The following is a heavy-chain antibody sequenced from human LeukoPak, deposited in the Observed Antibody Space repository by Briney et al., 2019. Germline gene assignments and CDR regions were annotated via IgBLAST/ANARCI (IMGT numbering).Heavy chain of an antibody. V-gene: IGHV4-59*01. Sequence: PSETLSLTCTVSGGSISSYYWNWTRQPPGKGLEWIGYIYYSGSTNYNPSLKSRVTISVDTSKNQFSLKLSSVTAADTAVYYCARNSPDYDFWSGYYTHYYYYYYMDVWGKGTTVTVSS. J-gene: IGHJ6*03. CDR2: IYYSGST. D-gene: IGHD3-3*01. CDR3: ARNSPDYDFWSGYYTHYYYYYYMDV. CDR1: GGSISSYY.